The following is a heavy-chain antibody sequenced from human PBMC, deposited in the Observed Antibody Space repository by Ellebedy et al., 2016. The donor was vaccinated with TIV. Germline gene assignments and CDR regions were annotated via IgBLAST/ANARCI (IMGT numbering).Heavy chain of an antibody. Sequence: GGSLRLSXVGSGFTSHDYAMHWVRQAPGKGLEWVSGIYWNSDRIDYADSVKGRFSIPRDNAKNSLYLQMNSLRAEDTALYYCGKDITAGGMNVWGPGTTVTVSS. J-gene: IGHJ6*02. CDR3: GKDITAGGMNV. CDR2: IYWNSDRI. V-gene: IGHV3-9*02. CDR1: GFTSHDYA.